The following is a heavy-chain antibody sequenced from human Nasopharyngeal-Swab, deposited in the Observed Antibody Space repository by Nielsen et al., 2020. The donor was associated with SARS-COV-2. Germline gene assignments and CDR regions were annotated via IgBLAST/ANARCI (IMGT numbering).Heavy chain of an antibody. Sequence: GGSLRLSCAASGFTFSSYEMNWVRQAPGKGLEWVSYISSSGGTIYYADSVKGRFTISRDNAKNSLYLQMNSLRAEDTAVYYCARDKARYNWNLSLGWYFDLWGRGTLVTVSS. CDR2: ISSSGGTI. CDR3: ARDKARYNWNLSLGWYFDL. J-gene: IGHJ2*01. CDR1: GFTFSSYE. D-gene: IGHD1-20*01. V-gene: IGHV3-48*03.